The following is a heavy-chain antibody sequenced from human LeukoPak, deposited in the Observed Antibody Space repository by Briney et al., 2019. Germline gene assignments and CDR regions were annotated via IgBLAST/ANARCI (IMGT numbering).Heavy chain of an antibody. Sequence: SETLSLTCTVSGGSISSGSYYWSWIRQPAGKGLVWIGRIYTSGSTNYNPSLKSRVTISVDTSKNQFSLKLSSVAAADTAVYYCATLNYYVDAFDIWGQGTMVTVSS. CDR2: IYTSGST. CDR1: GGSISSGSYY. CDR3: ATLNYYVDAFDI. J-gene: IGHJ3*02. D-gene: IGHD3-10*02. V-gene: IGHV4-61*02.